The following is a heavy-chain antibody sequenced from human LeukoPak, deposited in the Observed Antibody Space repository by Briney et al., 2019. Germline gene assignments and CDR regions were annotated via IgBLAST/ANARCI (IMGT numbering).Heavy chain of an antibody. Sequence: GGSLRLSCSASGMMFSSYEMYWVRQAPGKGLEWVSDISSSGNNRNYADSVKGRFTISRDNAKKTLHLQMNSLRGDDTAIYYCASAMMGFDSSGYYTAAYFEHWGQGTRVTVSS. J-gene: IGHJ4*02. CDR3: ASAMMGFDSSGYYTAAYFEH. CDR2: ISSSGNNR. V-gene: IGHV3-48*03. D-gene: IGHD3-22*01. CDR1: GMMFSSYE.